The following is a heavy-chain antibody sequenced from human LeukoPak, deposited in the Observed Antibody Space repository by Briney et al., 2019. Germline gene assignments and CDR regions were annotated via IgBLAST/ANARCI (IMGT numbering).Heavy chain of an antibody. Sequence: GGSLRLSCAASGFTFSTYAMHWVRQAPGKGLEWVAVISYDGNNKYYADSVKGRFTISRDNSKNTLYLQMNSLKAEDTAVYYCARDPLPYCGGDCYPYYFDYWGQGTLVTVSS. D-gene: IGHD2-21*02. J-gene: IGHJ4*02. CDR2: ISYDGNNK. CDR3: ARDPLPYCGGDCYPYYFDY. CDR1: GFTFSTYA. V-gene: IGHV3-30-3*01.